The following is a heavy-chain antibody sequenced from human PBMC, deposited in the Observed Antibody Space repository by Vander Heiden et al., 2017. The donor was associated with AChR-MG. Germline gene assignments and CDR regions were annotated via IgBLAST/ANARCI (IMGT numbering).Heavy chain of an antibody. J-gene: IGHJ6*02. CDR1: GGTFSSYA. Sequence: QVQLVQSGAEVKKPGSSVKVSCKASGGTFSSYAISWVRQAPGQGLEWMGGIIPIFGTENDAQKVQGRVTITADESTSTAYMELRRMRSEDTAVYYFAIPGRGLQLFGMDVWGQGTTVTVSS. CDR2: IIPIFGTE. CDR3: AIPGRGLQLFGMDV. V-gene: IGHV1-69*01. D-gene: IGHD3-10*01.